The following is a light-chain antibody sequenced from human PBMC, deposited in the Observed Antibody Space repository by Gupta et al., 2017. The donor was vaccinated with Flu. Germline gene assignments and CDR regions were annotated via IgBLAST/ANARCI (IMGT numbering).Light chain of an antibody. CDR3: AIWVDSLNDSPSGLM. Sequence: IRINCVSWYPQLPRTSPKHLIYWNIQRPSVVPERFSVSKSGTTPSLALSGLRSDDEPDYYCAIWVDSLNDSPSGLMFGGGTSLPVL. V-gene: IGLV1-47*01. J-gene: IGLJ3*02. CDR1: IRINC. CDR2: WNI.